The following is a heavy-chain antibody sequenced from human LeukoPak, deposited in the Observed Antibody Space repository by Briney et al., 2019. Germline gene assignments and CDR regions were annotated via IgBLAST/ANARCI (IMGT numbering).Heavy chain of an antibody. J-gene: IGHJ4*02. CDR1: GGSFSGYY. CDR3: ARGPPYRCSSTSCYFDY. D-gene: IGHD2-2*01. Sequence: SSETLSLTCAVYGGSFSGYYWSWIRQPPGKGLEWLGEINHSGSTNYNPSLKSRVTISVDTSKNQFPLKLSSVTAADTAVYYCARGPPYRCSSTSCYFDYWGQGTLVTVSS. V-gene: IGHV4-34*01. CDR2: INHSGST.